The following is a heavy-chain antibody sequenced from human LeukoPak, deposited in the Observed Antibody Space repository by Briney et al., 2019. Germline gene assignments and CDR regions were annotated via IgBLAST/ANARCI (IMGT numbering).Heavy chain of an antibody. CDR3: AKAVALVAARGTYFDY. CDR2: ISGSGGST. D-gene: IGHD2-15*01. CDR1: GFTFSSYA. J-gene: IGHJ4*02. Sequence: GGSLRLSCAASGFTFSSYAMSWVRQAPGKGLEWVSAISGSGGSTYYADSVKGRFTISRDNSKNTLYLQMNSLRAEDTAVYYCAKAVALVAARGTYFDYWGQEPLVTVSS. V-gene: IGHV3-23*01.